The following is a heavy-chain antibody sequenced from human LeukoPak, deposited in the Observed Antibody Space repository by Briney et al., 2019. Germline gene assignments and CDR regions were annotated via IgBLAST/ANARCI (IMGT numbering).Heavy chain of an antibody. CDR1: GLTVSSNS. D-gene: IGHD2-2*01. CDR2: IYSGGST. Sequence: GGSLRLSCAASGLTVSSNSMSWVRQAPGKGLEWVSFIYSGGSTYYADSVKGRFTISRDNSKNTLYLQMNSLRAEDTAVYYCAKDQVGRNIVVVPAAVYWGQGTLVTVSS. J-gene: IGHJ4*02. V-gene: IGHV3-53*05. CDR3: AKDQVGRNIVVVPAAVY.